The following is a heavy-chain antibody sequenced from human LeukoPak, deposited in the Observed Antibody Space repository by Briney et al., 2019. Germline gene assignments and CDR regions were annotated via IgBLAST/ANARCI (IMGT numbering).Heavy chain of an antibody. V-gene: IGHV5-51*01. CDR2: IYPGDSDT. CDR3: ARRGSYSDFHY. CDR1: GYSFTNNW. Sequence: GESLKISCKGSGYSFTNNWIAWVRQMPGKGLECMGIIYPGDSDTRYSPSFQGQVTISADKSISTAYLQWSSLKASDTAMYYCARRGSYSDFHYWGQGTLVSVSS. J-gene: IGHJ4*02. D-gene: IGHD1-26*01.